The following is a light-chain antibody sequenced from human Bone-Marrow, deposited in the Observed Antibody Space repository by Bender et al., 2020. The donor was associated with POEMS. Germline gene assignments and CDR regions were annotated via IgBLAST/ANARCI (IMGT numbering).Light chain of an antibody. CDR3: CSFVGDSPLI. CDR1: SGDVGRYNL. J-gene: IGLJ2*01. V-gene: IGLV2-23*02. Sequence: QSALTQPASVSGSPGQSTTMSCTGTSGDVGRYNLVSWYHQHPGQAPKMIIYEVTKRPAGVSNRFSGSKSGNTASLTISGLQAEDEADYFCCSFVGDSPLIFGGGTKLTVL. CDR2: EVT.